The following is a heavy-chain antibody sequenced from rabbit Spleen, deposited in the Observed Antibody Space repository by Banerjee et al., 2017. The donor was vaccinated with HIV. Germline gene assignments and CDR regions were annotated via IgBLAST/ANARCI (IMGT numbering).Heavy chain of an antibody. D-gene: IGHD1-1*01. J-gene: IGHJ6*01. CDR3: ARDTSSSFSSYGMDL. CDR2: IDAGSSGFT. CDR1: GVSFSANSY. Sequence: QSLEESGGDLVKPGASLTLTCTASGVSFSANSYMCWVRQAPGKGLECIACIDAGSSGFTYFASWRKGRFTISKTSSTTVTLKMTSLTAADTATYFCARDTSSSFSSYGMDLWGPGTLVTVS. V-gene: IGHV1S40*01.